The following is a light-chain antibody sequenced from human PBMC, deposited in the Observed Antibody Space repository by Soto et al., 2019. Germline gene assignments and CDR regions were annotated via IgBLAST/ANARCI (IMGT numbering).Light chain of an antibody. CDR3: QHYGSSPRT. J-gene: IGKJ1*01. Sequence: EIVLAQSPAALSLSPGERATLSCRASQSVTSSYLGWYQQKPGQAPRLLIYGTSTRATGIPDRFSGSGSGTDFTLTISRLEPEDFAVYYCQHYGSSPRTFGQGTKVDIK. V-gene: IGKV3-20*01. CDR1: QSVTSSY. CDR2: GTS.